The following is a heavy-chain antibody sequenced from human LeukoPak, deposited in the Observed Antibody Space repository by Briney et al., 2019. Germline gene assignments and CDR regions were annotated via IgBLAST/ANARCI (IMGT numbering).Heavy chain of an antibody. Sequence: ASVKVSCKAFGYTFTSYDINWVRQATGQGLEWMGWMNPNSGNTGYAQKFQGRVTMTRNTSISTAYKELSSLRSEGTAVYYCARRHRVYSSSWDDAFDIWGQGTMVTVSS. J-gene: IGHJ3*02. CDR1: GYTFTSYD. CDR3: ARRHRVYSSSWDDAFDI. D-gene: IGHD6-13*01. V-gene: IGHV1-8*01. CDR2: MNPNSGNT.